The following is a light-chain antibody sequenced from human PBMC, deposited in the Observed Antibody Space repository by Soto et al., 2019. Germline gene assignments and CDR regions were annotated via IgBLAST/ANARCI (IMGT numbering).Light chain of an antibody. Sequence: EIVMTQSPATLSVSPGERATLSCRASQSVSSNLAWYQQKPGQAPRLLIYDASTRATGISARFSGSGSGTEFTLTISSLQSEDFAVYYCQQYNNWPSTFGQGTKREIK. V-gene: IGKV3-15*01. J-gene: IGKJ2*01. CDR1: QSVSSN. CDR2: DAS. CDR3: QQYNNWPST.